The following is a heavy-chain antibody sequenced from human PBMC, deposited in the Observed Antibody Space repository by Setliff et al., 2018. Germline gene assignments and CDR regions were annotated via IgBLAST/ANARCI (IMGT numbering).Heavy chain of an antibody. Sequence: GGSLRLSCAASGFTFSTYTMNWIRQAPGKGLEWVSSISRDSNYIYYADSVKGRFTISRDNAKNSPYLQMNSLGAADTAFYYCSKDIVRYYFDTRGFDLWGRGTLVTVSS. CDR3: SKDIVRYYFDTRGFDL. D-gene: IGHD3-22*01. CDR1: GFTFSTYT. J-gene: IGHJ2*01. CDR2: ISRDSNYI. V-gene: IGHV3-21*04.